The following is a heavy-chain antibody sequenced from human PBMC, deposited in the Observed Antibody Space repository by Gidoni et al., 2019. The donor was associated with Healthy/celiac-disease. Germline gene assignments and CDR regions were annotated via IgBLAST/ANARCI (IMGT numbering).Heavy chain of an antibody. CDR1: GGSISSYY. D-gene: IGHD6-6*01. J-gene: IGHJ2*01. Sequence: QLKLQESGTGRVKPSETLSLTCTVSGGSISSYYWSWIRQPPGKGLEWIGYSYYSGSTNYNLSLTSRVTISVDTSKNQFSLKLSSVIAADTAVYYCATAGDSSSFDLWGRGTLVTVSS. V-gene: IGHV4-59*01. CDR3: ATAGDSSSFDL. CDR2: SYYSGST.